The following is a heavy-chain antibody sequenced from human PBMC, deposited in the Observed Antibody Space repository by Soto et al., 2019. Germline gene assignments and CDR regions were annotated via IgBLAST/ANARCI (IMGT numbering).Heavy chain of an antibody. D-gene: IGHD3-10*01. CDR2: ISYDGSNK. Sequence: QVQLVESGGGVVQPGRSLRLSCAASGFTFSSYGMHWVRQAPGKGLEWVAVISYDGSNKYYADSVKGRFTISRDNSTNTLYLQMNSLRAEDTAVYYCAKDISGFVVRGAAVDYWGQGTLVTVSS. CDR1: GFTFSSYG. V-gene: IGHV3-30*18. CDR3: AKDISGFVVRGAAVDY. J-gene: IGHJ4*02.